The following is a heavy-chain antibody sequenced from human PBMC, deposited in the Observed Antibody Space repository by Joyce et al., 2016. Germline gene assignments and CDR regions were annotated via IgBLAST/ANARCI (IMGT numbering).Heavy chain of an antibody. D-gene: IGHD4-17*01. CDR2: IWFDGSNK. V-gene: IGHV3-33*01. Sequence: QEQWVESGGGVVQPGRSLRLSCAASGFTFSRSGMHWVRQAPDKGLEWVARIWFDGSNKSYAKSVKGRFTISRDNSKNILYLQMNSLRAEDSAVYYCARDLGYGDFPADLWGQGTLVTVSS. CDR1: GFTFSRSG. CDR3: ARDLGYGDFPADL. J-gene: IGHJ5*02.